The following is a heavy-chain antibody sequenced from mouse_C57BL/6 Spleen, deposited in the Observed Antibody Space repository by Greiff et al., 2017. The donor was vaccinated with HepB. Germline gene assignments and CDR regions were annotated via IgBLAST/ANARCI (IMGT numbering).Heavy chain of an antibody. CDR2: IDPSDSYT. V-gene: IGHV1-50*01. J-gene: IGHJ1*03. Sequence: QVQLQQPGAELVKPGASVKLSCKASGYTFTSYWMQWVKQRPGQGLEWIGEIDPSDSYTNYNQKFKGKATLTVDTSSSTAYMQLSSLTSEDSAVYYCARREPGRYFDVWGTGTTVTVSS. CDR1: GYTFTSYW. CDR3: ARREPGRYFDV. D-gene: IGHD4-1*01.